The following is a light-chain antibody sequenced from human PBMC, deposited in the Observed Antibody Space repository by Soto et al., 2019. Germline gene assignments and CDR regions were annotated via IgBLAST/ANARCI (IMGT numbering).Light chain of an antibody. CDR2: GNI. CDR3: QSYDSSLGGSV. V-gene: IGLV1-40*01. CDR1: SSTIGAGYD. J-gene: IGLJ2*01. Sequence: QLVLTQPPSVSGAPGQRVTISCTGSSSTIGAGYDVHWYQQLPGTAPKLLIYGNINRPSGVPDRFSGSKSGTSASLAITGLQTEDEADYYCQSYDSSLGGSVFGGGTKLTVL.